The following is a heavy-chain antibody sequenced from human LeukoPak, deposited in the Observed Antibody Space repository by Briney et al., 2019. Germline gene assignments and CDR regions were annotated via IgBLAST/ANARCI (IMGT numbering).Heavy chain of an antibody. D-gene: IGHD3-10*01. CDR1: GGSISSYY. Sequence: SETLSLPCTVSGGSISSYYWSWIRQPPGKGLEWIGYIYYSGSTNYNPSLKSRVTISVDTSKNQFSLKLSSVTAADTAVYYCAAQGSEGFDYWGQGTLVTVSS. V-gene: IGHV4-59*01. CDR3: AAQGSEGFDY. CDR2: IYYSGST. J-gene: IGHJ4*02.